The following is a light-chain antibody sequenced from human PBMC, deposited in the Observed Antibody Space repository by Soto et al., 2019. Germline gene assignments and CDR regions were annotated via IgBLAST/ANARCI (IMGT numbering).Light chain of an antibody. V-gene: IGKV3-20*01. Sequence: ESVLTQSPGTLSLSPGERATLSCRASQSVSSNYLAWYQQKPGQAPRLLIYGASSRATGIPDRFSGSGSGTDFTLTISRLEPADSAVYYCQQYANSRAFGQGTKVDIK. CDR1: QSVSSNY. CDR2: GAS. CDR3: QQYANSRA. J-gene: IGKJ1*01.